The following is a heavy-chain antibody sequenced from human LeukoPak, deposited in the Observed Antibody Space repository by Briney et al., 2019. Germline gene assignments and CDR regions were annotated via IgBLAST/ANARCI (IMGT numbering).Heavy chain of an antibody. CDR2: INPNSGGT. CDR3: ARDRGQQQLVPFDY. CDR1: GYTFTGYY. J-gene: IGHJ4*02. Sequence: ASVKVSCKASGYTFTGYYMHWVRQAPGQGLEWMGWINPNSGGTNYAQKFQGRVTMTRDTSISTAYMELSRLRSDDTAVYYCARDRGQQQLVPFDYWGQGTLVTVSS. V-gene: IGHV1-2*02. D-gene: IGHD6-13*01.